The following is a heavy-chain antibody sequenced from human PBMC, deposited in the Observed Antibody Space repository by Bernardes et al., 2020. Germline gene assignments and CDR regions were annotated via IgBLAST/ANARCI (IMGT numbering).Heavy chain of an antibody. Sequence: GGSLRLSCAASGFTFSDYYMSWIRQAPGKGLEWVSYISSSGSTIYYADSVKGRFTISRDNAKNSLYLQMNSLRAEDTAVYYCARADGLWFRESLMGFDYWGQGTLVTVSS. CDR2: ISSSGSTI. CDR1: GFTFSDYY. J-gene: IGHJ4*02. V-gene: IGHV3-11*01. CDR3: ARADGLWFRESLMGFDY. D-gene: IGHD3-10*01.